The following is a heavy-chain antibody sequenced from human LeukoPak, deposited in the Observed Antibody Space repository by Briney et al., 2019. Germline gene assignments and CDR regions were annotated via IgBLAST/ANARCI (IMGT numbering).Heavy chain of an antibody. V-gene: IGHV1-2*02. CDR2: INPNSGGT. CDR3: ARGYIAAAGIDY. Sequence: GASVKVSFKASGYTFTDYYVHWVRQAPGQGLEWMGWINPNSGGTHYDQKFQGRVTVTRDTSINTTYMQFSSLTSDDTAVYYCARGYIAAAGIDYWGQGTLVTVSS. D-gene: IGHD6-13*01. CDR1: GYTFTDYY. J-gene: IGHJ4*02.